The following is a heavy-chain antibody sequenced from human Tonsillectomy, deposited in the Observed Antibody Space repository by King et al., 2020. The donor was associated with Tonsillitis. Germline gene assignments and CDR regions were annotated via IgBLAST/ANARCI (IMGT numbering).Heavy chain of an antibody. CDR1: GFTFSSYG. CDR3: AKASLDIVVVPADSAVYYYYGMDV. D-gene: IGHD2-2*01. V-gene: IGHV3-30*02. Sequence: VQLVESGGGVVQPGGSLRLSCAASGFTFSSYGMHWVRQAPGKGLEWVAFIRYDGSNKYYADSVKGRFTISRDNSKNTLYLQMNSLRAEDTAVYYCAKASLDIVVVPADSAVYYYYGMDVWGQGTTVTVSS. J-gene: IGHJ6*02. CDR2: IRYDGSNK.